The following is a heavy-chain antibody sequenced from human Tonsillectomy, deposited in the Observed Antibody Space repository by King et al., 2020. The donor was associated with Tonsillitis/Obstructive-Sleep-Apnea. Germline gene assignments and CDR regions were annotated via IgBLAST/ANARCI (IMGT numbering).Heavy chain of an antibody. CDR2: IYYSGPT. CDR3: ARHVDYTREYYYCMDV. J-gene: IGHJ6*03. V-gene: IGHV4-39*01. Sequence: QLQESGPGLVKPSETLSLTCTVSGGSVISTSSYWGWVRQPPGKGLEWIGSIYYSGPTYYNPSLESRVTVSVDTSKNQFSLKLNSVTAADTAVYYCARHVDYTREYYYCMDVWGTGTTVTVAS. D-gene: IGHD4-11*01. CDR1: GGSVISTSSY.